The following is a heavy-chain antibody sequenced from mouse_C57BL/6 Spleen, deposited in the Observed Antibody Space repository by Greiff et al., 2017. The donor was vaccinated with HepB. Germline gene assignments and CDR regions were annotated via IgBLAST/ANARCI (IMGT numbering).Heavy chain of an antibody. Sequence: VQLQQPGAELVKPGASVKLSCKASGYTFTSYWMHWVKQRPGQGLEWIGMIHPNSGSTNYNEKFKGKAILTADKSSSTAYMELRSLTSEDSAVYYCTRSDYGSRERYFDVWGTGTTVTVSS. CDR2: IHPNSGST. CDR1: GYTFTSYW. CDR3: TRSDYGSRERYFDV. D-gene: IGHD1-1*01. J-gene: IGHJ1*03. V-gene: IGHV1-64*01.